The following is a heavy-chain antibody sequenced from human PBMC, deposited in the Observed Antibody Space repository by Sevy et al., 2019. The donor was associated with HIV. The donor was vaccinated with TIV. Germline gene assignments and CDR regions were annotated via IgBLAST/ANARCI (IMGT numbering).Heavy chain of an antibody. CDR1: GFTFSSYW. Sequence: GGSLRLSCAASGFTFSSYWMSWVRQAPGKGLEWVANIKQDGSKKYYGDSVKGRFTISRDNAKNSLYLQMNSLRAEDTAVYDCARGSYYYDSSGYYLDYWGQGTLVTVSS. D-gene: IGHD3-22*01. V-gene: IGHV3-7*01. J-gene: IGHJ4*02. CDR3: ARGSYYYDSSGYYLDY. CDR2: IKQDGSKK.